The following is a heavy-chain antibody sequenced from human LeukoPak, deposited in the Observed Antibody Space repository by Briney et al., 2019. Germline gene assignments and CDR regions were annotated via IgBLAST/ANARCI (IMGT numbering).Heavy chain of an antibody. CDR1: GGSFSGYY. J-gene: IGHJ5*02. D-gene: IGHD6-19*01. CDR2: INHSGST. V-gene: IGHV4-34*01. Sequence: XTXXXTXAVYGGSFSGYYWSWIRQPPGKGLEWIGEINHSGSTNYNPSLKSRVTISVDTSKNQFSLKLSSVTAADTAVYYCARGGLRVWYSSGWHWFDPWGQGTLVTVSS. CDR3: ARGGLRVWYSSGWHWFDP.